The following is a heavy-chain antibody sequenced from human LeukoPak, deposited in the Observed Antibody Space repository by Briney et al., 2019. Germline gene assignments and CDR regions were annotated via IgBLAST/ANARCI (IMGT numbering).Heavy chain of an antibody. J-gene: IGHJ2*01. CDR1: GDSLSRYY. V-gene: IGHV4-59*01. CDR2: IFYSVNT. CDR3: AREPGGTYYDSSGHPVYWFFDL. Sequence: PSETLSLTCTVPGDSLSRYYWNWILQRPGQGLEWIWYIFYSVNTDYNPSLRSRTTISVDPSKNQFSLKLSSVTAADTAVYYCAREPGGTYYDSSGHPVYWFFDLWGRGTLATVSS. D-gene: IGHD3-22*01.